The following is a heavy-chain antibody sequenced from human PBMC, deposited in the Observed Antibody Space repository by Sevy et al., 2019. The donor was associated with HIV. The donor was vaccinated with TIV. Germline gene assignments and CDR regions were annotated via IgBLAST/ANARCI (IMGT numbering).Heavy chain of an antibody. D-gene: IGHD3-10*01. Sequence: ASVKVSCKVSGYTLSELSMHWVRQAPGKGLEWMGGFDPEDGETMYAQKFKGRVTMTGDTSTDTAYMELSSLRSEDTAVYYCATGEYGSTSFYLDYWGQGALVTVSS. CDR2: FDPEDGET. V-gene: IGHV1-24*01. J-gene: IGHJ4*02. CDR1: GYTLSELS. CDR3: ATGEYGSTSFYLDY.